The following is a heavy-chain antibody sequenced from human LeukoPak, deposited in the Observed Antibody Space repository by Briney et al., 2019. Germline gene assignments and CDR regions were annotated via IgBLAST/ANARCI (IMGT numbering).Heavy chain of an antibody. CDR3: ARGRGYSYGYSDY. CDR1: GGSFSGYY. J-gene: IGHJ4*02. Sequence: SETLSLTCAVYGGSFSGYYWSWIRQPPGKGLEWIGEINHSGSTNYNPSLKSRVTISVDTSKNQFSLKLSSVTAADTAVFYCARGRGYSYGYSDYWGQGTLVTVSS. CDR2: INHSGST. V-gene: IGHV4-34*01. D-gene: IGHD5-18*01.